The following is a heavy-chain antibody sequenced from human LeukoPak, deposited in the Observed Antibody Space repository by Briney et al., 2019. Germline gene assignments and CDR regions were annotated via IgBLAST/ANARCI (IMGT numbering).Heavy chain of an antibody. CDR2: IYHSGST. Sequence: SETLSLTCAVYGGSFSGYYWSWIRQPPGKGLEWIGSIYHSGSTYYNPSLKSRVTISVDTSKNQFSLKLSSVTAADTAVYYCARVNGYYYYMDVWGKGTTVTVSS. V-gene: IGHV4-34*01. CDR3: ARVNGYYYYMDV. CDR1: GGSFSGYY. J-gene: IGHJ6*03.